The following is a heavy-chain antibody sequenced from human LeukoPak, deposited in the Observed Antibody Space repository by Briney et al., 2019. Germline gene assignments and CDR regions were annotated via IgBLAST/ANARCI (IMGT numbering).Heavy chain of an antibody. CDR2: IYYSGST. CDR1: GGSISSSSYY. V-gene: IGHV4-61*05. D-gene: IGHD4-17*01. CDR3: ARVPITTVTAYYYYGMDV. Sequence: SETLSLTCTVSGGSISSSSYYWGWIRQPPGKGLEWIGYIYYSGSTNYNPSLKSRVTISVDTSKNQFSLKLSSVTAADTAVYYCARVPITTVTAYYYYGMDVWGQGTTVTVSS. J-gene: IGHJ6*02.